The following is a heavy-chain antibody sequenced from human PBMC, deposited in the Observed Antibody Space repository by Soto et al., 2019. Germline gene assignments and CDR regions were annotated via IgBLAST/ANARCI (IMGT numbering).Heavy chain of an antibody. CDR2: ISAYNVST. CDR1: GYTFTSYG. V-gene: IGHV1-18*01. Sequence: ASVQVSCKASGYTFTSYGISWVRQAPGQGLEWMGWISAYNVSTNDAQKLXVIFTMTTDTSTSTAYMELRSLRSDDTAVYYCARDRSRYYYYGMDVWGQGTTVTVSS. CDR3: ARDRSRYYYYGMDV. J-gene: IGHJ6*02.